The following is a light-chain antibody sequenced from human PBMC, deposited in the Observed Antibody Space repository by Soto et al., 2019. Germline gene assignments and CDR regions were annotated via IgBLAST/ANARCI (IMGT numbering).Light chain of an antibody. V-gene: IGKV3-11*01. CDR3: QQRSDWPLT. CDR1: QSVSSY. J-gene: IGKJ4*01. Sequence: EIVLTQSPATLSLSPGERATLSCRASQSVSSYLAWYQHKPGQAPRLLIYDASNRATGIPARFSGSGSGTDFTLPICSLEPEDFAFYSCQQRSDWPLTFGGGAEVEIK. CDR2: DAS.